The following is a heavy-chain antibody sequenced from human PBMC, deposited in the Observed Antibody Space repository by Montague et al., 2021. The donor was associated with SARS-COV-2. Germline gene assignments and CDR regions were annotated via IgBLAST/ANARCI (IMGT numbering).Heavy chain of an antibody. D-gene: IGHD3-3*01. CDR2: ISSSSSYI. CDR1: GFTFSSYS. J-gene: IGHJ4*02. CDR3: ARDARYDFWSGYYFDY. V-gene: IGHV3-21*01. Sequence: SMRLSCEASGFTFSSYSMNWVRQAPGKGLEWVSSISSSSSYIYYSDSVKGRFTISRDNAKNSLYLQMNSLRAEDTAVYYCARDARYDFWSGYYFDYWGQGTLVTVSS.